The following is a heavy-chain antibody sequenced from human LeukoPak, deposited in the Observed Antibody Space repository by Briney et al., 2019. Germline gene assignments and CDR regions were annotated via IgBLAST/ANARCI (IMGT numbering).Heavy chain of an antibody. V-gene: IGHV4-34*01. D-gene: IGHD2-2*01. CDR3: ARGRGMNRYCSSTSCYPSYYYYYMDV. CDR1: GGSFSGYY. Sequence: SETLSLTCAVYGGSFSGYYWSWIRQPPGKGLEWIGEINHSGSTNYNPSLKSRATISVDTSKNQFSLKLSSVTAADTAVYYCARGRGMNRYCSSTSCYPSYYYYYMDVWGKGTTVTVSS. J-gene: IGHJ6*03. CDR2: INHSGST.